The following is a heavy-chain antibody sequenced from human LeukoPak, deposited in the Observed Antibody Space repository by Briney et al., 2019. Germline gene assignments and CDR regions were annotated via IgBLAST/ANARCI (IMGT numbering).Heavy chain of an antibody. J-gene: IGHJ4*02. CDR1: GFTFSSYE. V-gene: IGHV3-48*03. Sequence: PGGSLRLSCAASGFTFSSYEMNWVRQAPGKGLEWVSYISSSGSTIYYADSVKGRFTISRDNAKNSLYLQMNSLRAEDTAVYYCARGTLNIPGEQGAFDYWGQGTLVTVSS. D-gene: IGHD1-14*01. CDR2: ISSSGSTI. CDR3: ARGTLNIPGEQGAFDY.